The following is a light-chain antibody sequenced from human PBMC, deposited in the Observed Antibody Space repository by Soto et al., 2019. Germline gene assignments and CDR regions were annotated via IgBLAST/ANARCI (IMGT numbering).Light chain of an antibody. CDR1: QSISSW. Sequence: DIQMTQSPSTLSASVGDRVTITCRASQSISSWLAWYQQKPGKSPKLLIYKASSLESGVPSRFSGSGSWTEFTLTISSLQPDYFATYYCQQYNSYLFGPGTKVDIK. CDR2: KAS. CDR3: QQYNSYL. V-gene: IGKV1-5*03. J-gene: IGKJ3*01.